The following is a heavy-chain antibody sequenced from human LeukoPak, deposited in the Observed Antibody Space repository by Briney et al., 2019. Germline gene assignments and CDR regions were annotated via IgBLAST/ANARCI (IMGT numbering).Heavy chain of an antibody. Sequence: ASVKVSCKASGYTFTSYYMHWVRQAPGQGLEWMGIINPSGGSTSYAQKFQGRVTMTRDTSISTAYMELSRLRSDDTAVYYCARVEPYCSSTSCSFDYWGQRTLVTVSS. CDR1: GYTFTSYY. CDR2: INPSGGST. J-gene: IGHJ4*02. CDR3: ARVEPYCSSTSCSFDY. V-gene: IGHV1-46*01. D-gene: IGHD2-2*01.